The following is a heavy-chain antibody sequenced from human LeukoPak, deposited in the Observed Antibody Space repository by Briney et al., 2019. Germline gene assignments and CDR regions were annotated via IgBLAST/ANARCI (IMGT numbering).Heavy chain of an antibody. V-gene: IGHV3-73*01. CDR1: GFAFSGSA. D-gene: IGHD4-17*01. CDR2: IRSKTNNYET. J-gene: IGHJ4*02. CDR3: TRPNYGDYADDY. Sequence: GGSLLLSCAASGFAFSGSAIHWVRRASGKGLEWVGRIRSKTNNYETTYAPSVIGRFAISRDDSKNTAYLQMNGLKAEDTAMYYCTRPNYGDYADDYWGQGTLVTVSS.